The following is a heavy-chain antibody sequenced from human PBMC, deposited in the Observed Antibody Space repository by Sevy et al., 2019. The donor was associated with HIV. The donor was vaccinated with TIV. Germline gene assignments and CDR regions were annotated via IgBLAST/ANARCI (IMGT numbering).Heavy chain of an antibody. J-gene: IGHJ4*02. CDR1: GYTFTGDY. CDR3: ARAGTLYSGYTYGSIDF. D-gene: IGHD5-18*01. Sequence: ASVKVSCKASGYTFTGDYMHWVRQTPGQGLEWMGWINPKRGDTKSAQRFQGRVTMTRDTSIRTAYMELSRLGSDDPAEYYCARAGTLYSGYTYGSIDFWGQGTLVTVSS. CDR2: INPKRGDT. V-gene: IGHV1-2*02.